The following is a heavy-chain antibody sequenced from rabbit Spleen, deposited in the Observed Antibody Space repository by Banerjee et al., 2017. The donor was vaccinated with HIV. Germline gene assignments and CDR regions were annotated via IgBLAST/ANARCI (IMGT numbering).Heavy chain of an antibody. D-gene: IGHD1-1*01. CDR2: IAGGSSDFT. Sequence: QSLEESGGDLVKPGASLTLTCTASGFSFSSSDYMCWVRQAPGKGLEWISCIAGGSSDFTYSATWAKGRFTCSKTSSTTVTLQMTSLTAADTATYFCARDLTSVVGWNFNLWGPGTLVTVS. J-gene: IGHJ4*01. CDR3: ARDLTSVVGWNFNL. CDR1: GFSFSSSDY. V-gene: IGHV1S40*01.